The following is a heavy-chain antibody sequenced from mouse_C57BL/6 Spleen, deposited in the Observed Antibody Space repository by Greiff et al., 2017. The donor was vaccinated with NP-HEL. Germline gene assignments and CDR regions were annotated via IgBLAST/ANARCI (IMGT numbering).Heavy chain of an antibody. CDR3: ARGRGYGNYDAMDY. D-gene: IGHD2-1*01. V-gene: IGHV5-16*01. J-gene: IGHJ4*01. Sequence: EVQVVESEGGLVQPGSSMKLSCTASGFTFSDYYMAWVRQVPEKGLEWVANINYDGSSTYYLDSLKSRFIISRDNAKNILYLQMSSLKSEDTATYYCARGRGYGNYDAMDYWGQGTSVTVSS. CDR1: GFTFSDYY. CDR2: INYDGSST.